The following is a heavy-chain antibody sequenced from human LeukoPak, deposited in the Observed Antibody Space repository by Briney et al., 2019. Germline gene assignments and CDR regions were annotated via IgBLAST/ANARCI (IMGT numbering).Heavy chain of an antibody. Sequence: ASVKVSCEASGYTFTSYGISWVRQAPGQGLEWMGWISSYNGNTSYAQKFQGRVTMTRDTSTSTVYMELSSLRSEDTAVYYCARVLTFMVRGVMSYWGQGTLVTVSS. CDR2: ISSYNGNT. CDR3: ARVLTFMVRGVMSY. V-gene: IGHV1-18*01. D-gene: IGHD3-10*01. J-gene: IGHJ4*02. CDR1: GYTFTSYG.